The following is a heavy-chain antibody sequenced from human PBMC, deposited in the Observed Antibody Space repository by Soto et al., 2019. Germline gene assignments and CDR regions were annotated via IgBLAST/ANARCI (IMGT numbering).Heavy chain of an antibody. CDR2: INAGNGNT. V-gene: IGHV1-3*01. J-gene: IGHJ4*02. CDR1: GYTFTSYA. CDR3: ARSPADIVVVPAAQSLDY. D-gene: IGHD2-2*01. Sequence: ASVKVSCKASGYTFTSYAMHWVRQAPGQRLEWMGWINAGNGNTKYSQKFQGRVTITRDTSASTAYMELSSLRSEDTAVYYCARSPADIVVVPAAQSLDYWGQGTLVTVSS.